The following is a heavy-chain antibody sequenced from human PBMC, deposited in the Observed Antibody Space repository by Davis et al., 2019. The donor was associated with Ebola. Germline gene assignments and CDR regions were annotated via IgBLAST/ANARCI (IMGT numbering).Heavy chain of an antibody. D-gene: IGHD3-3*01. CDR3: ARVNYDFWGSYLRYYYMDV. CDR1: GGSISSYY. J-gene: IGHJ6*03. V-gene: IGHV4-59*01. Sequence: PSETLSLTCTVSGGSISSYYWSWIRQPPGKGLEWIGYIFYNGSTNYNPSLKSRVTISVDTSKNQFSLRLTSVTAADTAVYFCARVNYDFWGSYLRYYYMDVWGKGTTVTVSS. CDR2: IFYNGST.